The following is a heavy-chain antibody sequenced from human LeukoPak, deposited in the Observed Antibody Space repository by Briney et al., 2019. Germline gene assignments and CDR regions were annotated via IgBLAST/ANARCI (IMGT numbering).Heavy chain of an antibody. J-gene: IGHJ5*02. D-gene: IGHD6-19*01. CDR2: IDPNSGGT. Sequence: GASVKVSCKASGYTFTGYYMHWVRQAPGQGLEWMGWIDPNSGGTSYAQKFQGRVMMTSDTSISTAYMELSSLISDDTAIYYCASQKSVAVDPWGQGTLVTVSS. CDR3: ASQKSVAVDP. CDR1: GYTFTGYY. V-gene: IGHV1-2*02.